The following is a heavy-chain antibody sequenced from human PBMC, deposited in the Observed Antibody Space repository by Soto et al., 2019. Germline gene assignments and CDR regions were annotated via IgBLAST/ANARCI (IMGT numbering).Heavy chain of an antibody. CDR1: GGSISSYY. Sequence: SETLSLTCTVSGGSISSYYWSWIRQPPGKGLEWIGYIYYSGSTNYNPSLKSRVTISVGTSKNQFSLKLSSVTAADTAVYYCARVVVGATTWFEPWGQGTLVTVSS. J-gene: IGHJ5*02. CDR2: IYYSGST. V-gene: IGHV4-59*01. CDR3: ARVVVGATTWFEP. D-gene: IGHD1-26*01.